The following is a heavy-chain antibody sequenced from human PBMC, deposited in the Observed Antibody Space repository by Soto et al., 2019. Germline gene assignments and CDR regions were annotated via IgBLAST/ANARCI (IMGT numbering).Heavy chain of an antibody. CDR1: GITFSQYY. CDR3: ATSAMAQIAYLYGMDV. V-gene: IGHV3-11*01. J-gene: IGHJ6*02. CDR2: ISSSGYSK. D-gene: IGHD2-21*01. Sequence: QVQLVESGGGLVKPGGSVRLSCAASGITFSQYYMTWIRQAPGKGLEWVSHISSSGYSKYYGDSVKGRFTISRDNAKNSVYLHMNSLRAEDTAVYYCATSAMAQIAYLYGMDVWGQGTTV.